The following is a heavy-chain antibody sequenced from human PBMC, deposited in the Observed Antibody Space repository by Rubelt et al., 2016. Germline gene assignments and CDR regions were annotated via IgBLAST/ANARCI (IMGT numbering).Heavy chain of an antibody. J-gene: IGHJ4*02. CDR2: ISSSSSYI. CDR3: TTDWPYSGSYFRY. V-gene: IGHV3-21*01. Sequence: GKGLEWVSSISSSSSYIYYADSVKGRFTISRDNAKNSLYLQMNSLRAEDTAVYYCTTDWPYSGSYFRYWGQGTLVTVSS. D-gene: IGHD1-26*01.